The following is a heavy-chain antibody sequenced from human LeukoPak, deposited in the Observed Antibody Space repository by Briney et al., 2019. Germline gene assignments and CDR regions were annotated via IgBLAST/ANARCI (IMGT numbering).Heavy chain of an antibody. Sequence: SQTLSLTCTVSGGSISGGGYYWSWIRQHPGKGLEWIGYIYYSGSTYYNPSLKSRVTISVDTSKNQFSLKLSSVTAADTAVYYCARGYCSGGSCYWFDPWGQGTLVTVSS. D-gene: IGHD2-15*01. V-gene: IGHV4-31*03. CDR1: GGSISGGGYY. J-gene: IGHJ5*02. CDR3: ARGYCSGGSCYWFDP. CDR2: IYYSGST.